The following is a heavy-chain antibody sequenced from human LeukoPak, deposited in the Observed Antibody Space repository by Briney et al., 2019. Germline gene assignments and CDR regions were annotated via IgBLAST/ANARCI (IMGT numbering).Heavy chain of an antibody. J-gene: IGHJ4*02. CDR1: GGSISSLSYY. Sequence: PSETLSLTCTVSGGSISSLSYYWAWIRQSPGKGLEWIGNIFYSGGTYDNPSLKSRVTLSVDTSKNQFSLRLSSVTAADTAVYYCTRRGHYDTFDFRGPGSLVTGSS. D-gene: IGHD3-22*01. V-gene: IGHV4-39*01. CDR2: IFYSGGT. CDR3: TRRGHYDTFDF.